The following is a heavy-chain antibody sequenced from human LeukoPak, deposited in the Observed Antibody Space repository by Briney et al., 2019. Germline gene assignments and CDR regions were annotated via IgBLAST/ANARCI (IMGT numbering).Heavy chain of an antibody. D-gene: IGHD4-23*01. J-gene: IGHJ3*02. CDR3: ARVSLSFDYGGTSESEDAFDI. CDR2: INHSGST. V-gene: IGHV4-34*01. Sequence: PSETLSLTCAVYGGSFSGYYWSWIRQPPGKGLEWIGEINHSGSTNYNPSLKSRVTISVDTSKNQFSLKLSSVTAADTAVYYCARVSLSFDYGGTSESEDAFDIWGQGTMVTVSS. CDR1: GGSFSGYY.